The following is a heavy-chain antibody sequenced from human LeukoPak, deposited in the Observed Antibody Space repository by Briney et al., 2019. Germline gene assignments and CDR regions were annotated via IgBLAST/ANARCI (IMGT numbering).Heavy chain of an antibody. CDR3: ARPPLGYCSSTSCSVDY. V-gene: IGHV3-21*01. Sequence: GGSLRLSCAASGFTVISNYMSWVRQAPGKGLEWVSSISSSSSYIYYADSVKGRFTISRDNAKNSLYLQMNSLRAEDTAVYYCARPPLGYCSSTSCSVDYWGQGTLVTVSS. CDR2: ISSSSSYI. CDR1: GFTVISNY. D-gene: IGHD2-2*01. J-gene: IGHJ4*02.